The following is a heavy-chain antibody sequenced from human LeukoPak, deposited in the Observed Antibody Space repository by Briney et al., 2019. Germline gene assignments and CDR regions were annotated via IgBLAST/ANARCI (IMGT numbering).Heavy chain of an antibody. Sequence: SVKVSCKASGGTFSSYAISWVRQAPGQGLEXXXXXXPIFGTANYAQKFQGRVTITADESTSTAYMELSSLRSEDTAVYYCARIARRGIYDILTGYFDYWGQGTLVTVSS. CDR1: GGTFSSYA. D-gene: IGHD3-9*01. V-gene: IGHV1-69*13. J-gene: IGHJ4*02. CDR3: ARIARRGIYDILTGYFDY. CDR2: XXPIFGTA.